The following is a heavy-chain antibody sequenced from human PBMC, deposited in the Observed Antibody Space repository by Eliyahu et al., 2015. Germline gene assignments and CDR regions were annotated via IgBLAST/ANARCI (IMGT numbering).Heavy chain of an antibody. CDR1: GXXVPXNSAA. Sequence: QVQLQQSGPGLXKPSQTLSLTCAIXGXXVPXNSAAWXWIRHXPSRGREWLGRTYYRSKWYNDYAVSVKSRITINPDTSKNQFSLQLNSVTPEDTAVYYCARTLSGYHSSAGCDYWGQGTLVTVSS. CDR3: ARTLSGYHSSAGCDY. D-gene: IGHD6-13*01. CDR2: TYYRSKWYN. V-gene: IGHV6-1*01. J-gene: IGHJ4*02.